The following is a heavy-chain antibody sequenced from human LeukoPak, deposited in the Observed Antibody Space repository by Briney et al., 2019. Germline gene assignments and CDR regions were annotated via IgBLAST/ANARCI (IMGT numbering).Heavy chain of an antibody. J-gene: IGHJ4*02. Sequence: GGSLRLSCAASGFTFSRYAMNWVRQAPGKGLDWVSSISTSSSYIFYADSVKGRFTISRDNANNSVYLQMNSLRAEDTAVYYCARYDSSDYYFDYWGQGTLVTVSS. D-gene: IGHD3-22*01. CDR3: ARYDSSDYYFDY. CDR2: ISTSSSYI. CDR1: GFTFSRYA. V-gene: IGHV3-21*01.